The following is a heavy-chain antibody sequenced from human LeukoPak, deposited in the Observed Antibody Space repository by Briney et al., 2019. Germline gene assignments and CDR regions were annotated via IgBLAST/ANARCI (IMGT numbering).Heavy chain of an antibody. CDR2: IYHSGST. V-gene: IGHV4-4*02. CDR3: ARVSYYYDSSGYYPIFDAFDI. J-gene: IGHJ3*02. CDR1: GGSISSSNW. D-gene: IGHD3-22*01. Sequence: SGTLSLTCAVSGGSISSSNWWSWVRQPPGKGLEWIGEIYHSGSTNYNPSLKSRVTISVDTSKNQFSLKLSSVTAADTAVYYCARVSYYYDSSGYYPIFDAFDIWGQGTMVTVSS.